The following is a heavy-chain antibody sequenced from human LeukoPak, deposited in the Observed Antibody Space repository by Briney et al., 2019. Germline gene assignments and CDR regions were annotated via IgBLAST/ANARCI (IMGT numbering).Heavy chain of an antibody. CDR3: ARHTYYSSSWDFDY. V-gene: IGHV4-59*08. Sequence: SETLSLTCTVSGGSISSYYWSWIRQPPGKGLEWIGYIYYSGSTNYNPSLKSRVTISVDTSKNQFSLKLSSVTAADTAVYYCARHTYYSSSWDFDYWGQGTLVTVSS. J-gene: IGHJ4*02. CDR2: IYYSGST. D-gene: IGHD6-13*01. CDR1: GGSISSYY.